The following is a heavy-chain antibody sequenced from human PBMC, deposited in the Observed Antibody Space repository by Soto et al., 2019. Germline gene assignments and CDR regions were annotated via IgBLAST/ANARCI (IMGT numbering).Heavy chain of an antibody. J-gene: IGHJ3*02. CDR3: AINYYGSGSYYCDVPDAFDI. CDR1: GYSFTSYW. Sequence: EVQLVQSGAEVKKPSEALKISCKGSGYSFTSYWIGWVRQIPGKGLEWMGIIYPGDSDTTYSPSFQGQVTISANKSTSTADLQGSSRMGSDAAMYYCAINYYGSGSYYCDVPDAFDIWGQGTTVTVSS. V-gene: IGHV5-51*03. CDR2: IYPGDSDT. D-gene: IGHD3-10*01.